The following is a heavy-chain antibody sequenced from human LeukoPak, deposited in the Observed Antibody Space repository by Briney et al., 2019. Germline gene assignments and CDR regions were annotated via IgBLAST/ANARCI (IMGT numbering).Heavy chain of an antibody. CDR1: AYTLTGYY. CDR2: INPDSGAT. J-gene: IGHJ3*02. D-gene: IGHD6-13*01. V-gene: IGHV1-2*02. CDR3: ARGKEAAGTAAFDI. Sequence: ASVKVSCKTSAYTLTGYYMHWVRQAPGQGLEWMGWINPDSGATLYAQKFQGRVTLTRDTSINTPYMEVTRLTSDDTAVYYCARGKEAAGTAAFDIWGQGTMVIVSS.